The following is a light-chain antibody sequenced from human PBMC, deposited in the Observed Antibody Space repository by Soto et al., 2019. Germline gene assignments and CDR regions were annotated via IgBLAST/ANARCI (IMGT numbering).Light chain of an antibody. CDR2: AAS. J-gene: IGKJ5*01. Sequence: DIQLTQSPSFLSASVGDRVTITCRASQDISGFLAWYQQKPGKAPKLLIYAASTLQSGVPSRFSGSGSGTEFTLTISSLQPEDFSTYYCQQLNSYPLTFGQGTRLEIK. CDR3: QQLNSYPLT. V-gene: IGKV1-9*01. CDR1: QDISGF.